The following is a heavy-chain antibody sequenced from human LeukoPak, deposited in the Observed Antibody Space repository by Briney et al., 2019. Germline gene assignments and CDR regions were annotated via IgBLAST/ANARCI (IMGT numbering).Heavy chain of an antibody. Sequence: SETLSLTCTVSGYSISSDYYWGWIRQPPGKGLEWIGSIYHSGSTYYNPSLKSRVTISVDTSKDQFSLKLSSVTAADTAAYFCARVGIDSGSFADFDYWGQGTLVTVSS. D-gene: IGHD1-26*01. CDR1: GYSISSDYY. CDR3: ARVGIDSGSFADFDY. V-gene: IGHV4-38-2*02. J-gene: IGHJ4*02. CDR2: IYHSGST.